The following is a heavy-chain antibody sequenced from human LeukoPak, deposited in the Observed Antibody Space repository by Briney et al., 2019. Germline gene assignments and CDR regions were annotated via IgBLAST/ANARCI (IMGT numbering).Heavy chain of an antibody. CDR3: ARTVMITFGGVIVIDSLYYFDY. CDR2: INHSGST. D-gene: IGHD3-16*02. CDR1: GGSFSGYY. J-gene: IGHJ4*02. V-gene: IGHV4-34*01. Sequence: SETLSLTCAVYGGSFSGYYWSWIRQPPGKGLEWIGEINHSGSTNYNPSLKSRVTISVDTSKNQFSLKLSSVTAADTAVYYCARTVMITFGGVIVIDSLYYFDYWGQGTLVTVSS.